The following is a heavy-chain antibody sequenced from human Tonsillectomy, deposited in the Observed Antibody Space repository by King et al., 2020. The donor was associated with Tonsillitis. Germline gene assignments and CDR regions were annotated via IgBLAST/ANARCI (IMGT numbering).Heavy chain of an antibody. V-gene: IGHV3-7*03. Sequence: VQLVESGGGLVQPGGSLRLSCAASGFTFSSHWMSWVRQAPGKGLEWVANIKQDGSEKFYVDSVKGRFTISRDNAKNSLYLQMNSLRAEDTAVYYCARRNTPRHWLEGYYGMDVWGQGTTVTVSS. CDR2: IKQDGSEK. J-gene: IGHJ6*02. CDR3: ARRNTPRHWLEGYYGMDV. D-gene: IGHD1-14*01. CDR1: GFTFSSHW.